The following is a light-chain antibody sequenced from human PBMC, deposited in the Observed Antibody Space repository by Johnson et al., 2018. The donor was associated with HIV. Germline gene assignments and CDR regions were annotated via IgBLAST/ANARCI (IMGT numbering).Light chain of an antibody. CDR1: SSNIGGHY. CDR3: GTWDGSLSGV. CDR2: DTD. V-gene: IGLV1-51*01. J-gene: IGLJ1*01. Sequence: QSVLTQPPSVSAAPGQKVTISCSGSSSNIGGHYVSWYQHLPGTAPKLLIHDTDERPSGIPDLFSGSKSGPSSTLGITGLQTGAEADYYCGTWDGSLSGVFGTGTKVTVL.